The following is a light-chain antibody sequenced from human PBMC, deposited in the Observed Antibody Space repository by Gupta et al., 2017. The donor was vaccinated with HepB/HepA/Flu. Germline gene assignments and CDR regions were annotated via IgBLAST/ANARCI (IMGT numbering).Light chain of an antibody. J-gene: IGKJ4*01. CDR3: QQYGNLPLT. CDR2: AVS. CDR1: QDIRYY. Sequence: DIQMTQSPTALSASVGDRVTISCQASQDIRYYLNWYQQKPGKAPKLLIYAVSNLTTGVPSRFTGSGSGTDFTLTISRLQPEDIATYFCQQYGNLPLTFGGGTKVEFK. V-gene: IGKV1-33*01.